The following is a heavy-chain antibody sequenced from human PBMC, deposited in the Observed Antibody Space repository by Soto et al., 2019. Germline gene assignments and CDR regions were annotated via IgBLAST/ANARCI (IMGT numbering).Heavy chain of an antibody. J-gene: IGHJ4*02. V-gene: IGHV3-23*01. CDR2: ISGSGGHI. D-gene: IGHD6-13*01. CDR1: GFTFGNYA. Sequence: GGSLRLSCAASGFTFGNYAMSWVRQTPGKGLEWVSSISGSGGHIYYTGSVKGRFTISRDNSKNTLYLQMNSLRAEDTAVYYCARDEAAQYYFDYWGQGTLVTVSS. CDR3: ARDEAAQYYFDY.